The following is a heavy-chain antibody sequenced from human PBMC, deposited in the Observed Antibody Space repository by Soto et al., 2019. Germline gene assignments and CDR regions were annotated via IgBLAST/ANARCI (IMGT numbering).Heavy chain of an antibody. D-gene: IGHD3-22*01. CDR2: IYYSGST. Sequence: SETLSLTCTVSGGSISSYYWSWIRQPPGKGLERIGYIYYSGSTNYNPSLKSRVTISVDTSKNQFSLKLSSVTAADTAVYYCAGNYYDSSGYYPNWFDPWGQGTLVTVSS. CDR3: AGNYYDSSGYYPNWFDP. CDR1: GGSISSYY. V-gene: IGHV4-59*08. J-gene: IGHJ5*02.